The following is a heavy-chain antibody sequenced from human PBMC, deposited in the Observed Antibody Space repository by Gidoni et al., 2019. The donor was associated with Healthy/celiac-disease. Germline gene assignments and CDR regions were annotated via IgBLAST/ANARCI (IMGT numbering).Heavy chain of an antibody. V-gene: IGHV4-61*01. CDR2: IYYSGST. J-gene: IGHJ4*02. CDR3: ARVLCSSTSCHFDY. CDR1: GGSVSRGSYY. Sequence: QVQLQESGPALVKPSETLSLTCTVSGGSVSRGSYYWSWIRQPPGKGLEWIGYIYYSGSTNYNPSLKSRVTISVDTSKNQFSLKLSSVTAADTAVYYCARVLCSSTSCHFDYWGQGTLVTVSS. D-gene: IGHD2-2*01.